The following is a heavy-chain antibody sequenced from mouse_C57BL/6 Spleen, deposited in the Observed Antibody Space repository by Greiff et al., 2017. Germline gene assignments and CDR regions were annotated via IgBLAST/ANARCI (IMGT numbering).Heavy chain of an antibody. CDR2: IYPGDGDT. J-gene: IGHJ3*01. CDR3: ASGNKGAWFAY. Sequence: VKLQQSGPELVKPGASVKISCKASGYAFRSSWMNWVKQRPGKGLEWIGRIYPGDGDTNYNGKFKGKATLTADKSSSTAYMQLSSLTSEDSAVDFCASGNKGAWFAYWGEGTLVTVSA. D-gene: IGHD2-1*01. V-gene: IGHV1-82*01. CDR1: GYAFRSSW.